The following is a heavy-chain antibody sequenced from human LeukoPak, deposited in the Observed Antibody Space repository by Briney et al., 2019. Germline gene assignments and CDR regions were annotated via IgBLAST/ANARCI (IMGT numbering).Heavy chain of an antibody. Sequence: GGSLRLSCAASGFTVSSFYMSWVRQAPRKGLEWVSVLYTAGPTYYADSVQGRFTISRDNSKNTVFLQMDNLRADDTATYYCARSGPSILWSKYFDYWGQGALVTVSS. CDR3: ARSGPSILWSKYFDY. CDR1: GFTVSSFY. D-gene: IGHD3-10*01. CDR2: LYTAGPT. J-gene: IGHJ4*02. V-gene: IGHV3-66*01.